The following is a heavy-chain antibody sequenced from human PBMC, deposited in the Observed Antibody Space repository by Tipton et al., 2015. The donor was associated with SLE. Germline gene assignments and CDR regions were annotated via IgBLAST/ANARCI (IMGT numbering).Heavy chain of an antibody. V-gene: IGHV4-38-2*01. CDR1: SYSISSGYY. Sequence: TLSLTCAVSSYSISSGYYWDWIRQPPGKGLEWIGEINHSGYTNYNPSLKSRVSISIDTSKNQFSLKLSSVTAADTAVYYCATSGGRTTKYFDYWGQGTLVTVSS. CDR3: ATSGGRTTKYFDY. D-gene: IGHD2-15*01. CDR2: INHSGYT. J-gene: IGHJ4*02.